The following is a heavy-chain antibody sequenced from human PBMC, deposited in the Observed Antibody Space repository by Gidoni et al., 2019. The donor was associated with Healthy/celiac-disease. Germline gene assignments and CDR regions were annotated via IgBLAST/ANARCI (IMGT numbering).Heavy chain of an antibody. D-gene: IGHD6-13*01. CDR2: IYYSGST. V-gene: IGHV4-59*01. CDR3: ARVSSSWYFDY. Sequence: QVQLQESGPGLVKPSETLSLTCTVSGGSIRSYYWSWLRQPPGKGLEWIGYIYYSGSTNYNPSLKSRVTISVDTSKNQFSLKLSSVTAADTAVYYCARVSSSWYFDYWGQGTLVTVSS. CDR1: GGSIRSYY. J-gene: IGHJ4*02.